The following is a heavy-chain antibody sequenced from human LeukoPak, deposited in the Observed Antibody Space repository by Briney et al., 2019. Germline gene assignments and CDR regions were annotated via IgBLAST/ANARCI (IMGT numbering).Heavy chain of an antibody. J-gene: IGHJ4*02. Sequence: SETLSLTCTVSGYSISSGYYGGLIRQPPGKGLEWIGSIYHSGSTYYNPSLKSRVTISVDTSKNQFSLKLSSVTAAATAVYYCARDPADGYNSNYDYWGQGTLVTVSS. V-gene: IGHV4-38-2*02. CDR1: GYSISSGYY. CDR3: ARDPADGYNSNYDY. CDR2: IYHSGST. D-gene: IGHD5-24*01.